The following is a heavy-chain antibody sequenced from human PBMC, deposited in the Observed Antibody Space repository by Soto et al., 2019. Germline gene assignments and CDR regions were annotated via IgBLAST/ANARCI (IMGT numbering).Heavy chain of an antibody. Sequence: EVQLVESGGGLVQPGGSLRLSCAASGFTLSSYDIHWVRQATGEGLAWVSGIGSGGGTHYAESVKGRFIIYREDGKNSLYLQMNNLRVGDTAVYYCTRKTPPTGMEVWGQGATVTVSS. V-gene: IGHV3-13*01. CDR2: IGSGGGT. CDR3: TRKTPPTGMEV. D-gene: IGHD3-9*01. J-gene: IGHJ6*02. CDR1: GFTLSSYD.